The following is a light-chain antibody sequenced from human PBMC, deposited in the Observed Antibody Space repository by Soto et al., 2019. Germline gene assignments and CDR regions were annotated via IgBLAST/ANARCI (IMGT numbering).Light chain of an antibody. V-gene: IGKV3-15*01. CDR1: QSVSSG. J-gene: IGKJ4*01. Sequence: IVMTQSPAALSVAPGAGATLSCRASQSVSSGLAWYQQKPGQAPRLLIYGVSTRATGIPARFTGSGSATEFTLTIGGLQSEDFAVYYCQQYNSWPLTFGGGTKVEIK. CDR2: GVS. CDR3: QQYNSWPLT.